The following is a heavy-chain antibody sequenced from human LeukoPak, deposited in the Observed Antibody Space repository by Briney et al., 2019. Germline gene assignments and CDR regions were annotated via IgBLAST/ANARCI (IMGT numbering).Heavy chain of an antibody. CDR1: GFTFSAHS. CDR3: AKEIRGSSWYYFDY. D-gene: IGHD6-13*01. V-gene: IGHV3-21*04. CDR2: ISSSSSYI. Sequence: GGSLRLSCAGSGFTFSAHSMNWVRQAPGKGLEWVSSISSSSSYIYYADSVKGRFTISRDNAKNSLYLQMNSLRAEDTAVYYCAKEIRGSSWYYFDYWGQGTLVTVSS. J-gene: IGHJ4*02.